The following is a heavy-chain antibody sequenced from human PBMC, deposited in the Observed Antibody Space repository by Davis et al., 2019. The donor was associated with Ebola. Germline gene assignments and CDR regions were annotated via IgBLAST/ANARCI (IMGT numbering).Heavy chain of an antibody. CDR1: GFTFDDYG. D-gene: IGHD6-13*01. Sequence: PGGSLRLSCAAPGFTFDDYGMSWVRQAPGKGLEWVSGINWNGGSTGYADSVKGRFTISRDNAKNSLYLQMNSLRAEDTAVYYCARSLGAAAGDYWGQGTLVTVSS. CDR2: INWNGGST. V-gene: IGHV3-20*04. J-gene: IGHJ4*02. CDR3: ARSLGAAAGDY.